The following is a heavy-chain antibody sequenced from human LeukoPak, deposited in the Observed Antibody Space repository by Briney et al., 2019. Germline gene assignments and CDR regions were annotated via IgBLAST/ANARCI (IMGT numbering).Heavy chain of an antibody. J-gene: IGHJ6*03. V-gene: IGHV6-1*01. CDR3: ARAEYSSPDYYYYYMDV. Sequence: SQTLSLTCAISGDSVSSNSAAWNRIRQSPSRGLEWLGRSYYRSKWYNDYAVSVKSRITINPDTSKNQFSLQLNSVTPEDTAVYYCARAEYSSPDYYYYYMDVWGKGTTVTVSS. CDR1: GDSVSSNSAA. CDR2: SYYRSKWYN. D-gene: IGHD6-6*01.